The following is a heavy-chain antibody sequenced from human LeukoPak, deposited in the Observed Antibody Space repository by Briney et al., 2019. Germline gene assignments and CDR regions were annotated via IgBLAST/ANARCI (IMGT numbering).Heavy chain of an antibody. D-gene: IGHD6-6*01. V-gene: IGHV6-1*01. CDR1: GDSVSSYSAT. J-gene: IGHJ4*02. CDR3: ASYSSSSRIFDY. Sequence: PSQTLSLTCAISGDSVSSYSATWNWIRQSPSRGLEWLGRTYYRSKWYNDCALSVRSRITISPDTSKNQFSLQLNSVTPEDTAVYYCASYSSSSRIFDYWDQGTLVPVSS. CDR2: TYYRSKWYN.